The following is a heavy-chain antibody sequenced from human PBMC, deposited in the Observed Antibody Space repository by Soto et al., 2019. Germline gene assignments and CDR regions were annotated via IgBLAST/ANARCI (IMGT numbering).Heavy chain of an antibody. D-gene: IGHD2-15*01. CDR2: MNPHSGNT. CDR3: ARVSSGGTYYFDY. V-gene: IGHV1-8*01. CDR1: GYTFTSYD. Sequence: QVQLGPSGAEVKKPGASVKVSCKASGYTFTSYDINWVRQATGQGLEWMGWMNPHSGNTGFAQRFQGRLTMTRDTSKSTDYLEVSSLRSEDTSIYYCARVSSGGTYYFDYWGQGTLVTVSA. J-gene: IGHJ4*02.